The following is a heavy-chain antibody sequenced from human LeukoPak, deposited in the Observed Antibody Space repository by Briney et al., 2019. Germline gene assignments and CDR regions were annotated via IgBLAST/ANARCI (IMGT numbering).Heavy chain of an antibody. CDR2: ISGSGGST. V-gene: IGHV3-23*01. CDR3: ARVSYGSGWFYFDY. Sequence: GGSLRLSCAASGFTFNNYWMSWVRQAPGKGLEWVSAISGSGGSTYYADSVKGRFTISRDNSKNTLYLQMNSLRAADTAVYYCARVSYGSGWFYFDYWGQGTLVTVSS. CDR1: GFTFNNYW. D-gene: IGHD3-10*01. J-gene: IGHJ4*02.